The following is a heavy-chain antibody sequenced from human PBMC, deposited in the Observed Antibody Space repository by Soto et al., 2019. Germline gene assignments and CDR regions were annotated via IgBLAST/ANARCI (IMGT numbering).Heavy chain of an antibody. D-gene: IGHD3-3*01. J-gene: IGHJ6*03. CDR3: ARHLAVFGVVSGYMDV. CDR2: IYYSGST. CDR1: GGSISSSSYY. V-gene: IGHV4-39*01. Sequence: PSETLSLTCTVSGGSISSSSYYWGWIRQPPGKGLEWIGSIYYSGSTYYNPSLKSRVTISVDTSKNQFSLKLSSVTAADTAVYYCARHLAVFGVVSGYMDVWGKGTTVTVS.